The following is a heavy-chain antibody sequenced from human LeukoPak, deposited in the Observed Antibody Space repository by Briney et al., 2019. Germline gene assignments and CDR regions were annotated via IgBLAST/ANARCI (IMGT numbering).Heavy chain of an antibody. D-gene: IGHD1-26*01. CDR1: GFTFSRNG. CDR2: ISGSGGNT. J-gene: IGHJ6*03. V-gene: IGHV3-23*01. Sequence: GGSLRLSCAASGFTFSRNGMTWVRQAPGEGLEWVSAISGSGGNTYYADSVKGRFTISIDNAKNSLYLQMNSLRAEETAVYYCARAGGSYYYYYYMDVWGKGTTVTVSS. CDR3: ARAGGSYYYYYYMDV.